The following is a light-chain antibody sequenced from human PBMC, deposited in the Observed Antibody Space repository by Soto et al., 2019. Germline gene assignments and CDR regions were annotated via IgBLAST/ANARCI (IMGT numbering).Light chain of an antibody. V-gene: IGKV3-20*01. CDR2: GAS. Sequence: EIVLTQSPGTLSLSPGERATLSYRASQSVSSNYLTWYQQKPGQAPRLLIYGASSRATGIADRFSGSGSGTDFTLTISRLEPEDFAVYYCQQYGSSPFTFGPGTKVDIK. J-gene: IGKJ3*01. CDR1: QSVSSNY. CDR3: QQYGSSPFT.